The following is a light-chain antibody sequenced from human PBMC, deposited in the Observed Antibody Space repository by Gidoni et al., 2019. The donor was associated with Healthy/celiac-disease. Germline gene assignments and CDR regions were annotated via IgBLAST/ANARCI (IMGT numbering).Light chain of an antibody. CDR3: QQYNSYLYT. V-gene: IGKV1-5*03. J-gene: IGKJ2*01. CDR2: KAS. CDR1: QSISSW. Sequence: IQMTQFPSTLSASVGDRVTITCRASQSISSWLAWYQQKPGKAPKLLIYKASSLESGVPSRFSGSGSGTEFTLTISSLQPDDFATYYCQQYNSYLYTFXXXTKLEIK.